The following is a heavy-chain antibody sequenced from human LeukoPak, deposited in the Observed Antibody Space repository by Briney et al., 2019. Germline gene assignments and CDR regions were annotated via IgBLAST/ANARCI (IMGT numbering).Heavy chain of an antibody. CDR1: GGTFSNSG. D-gene: IGHD3-3*01. CDR2: IIPVFGTP. V-gene: IGHV1-69*06. J-gene: IGHJ4*02. CDR3: ARERLARFPYFDY. Sequence: SVKVSCKTSGGTFSNSGISWVRQAPGQGPAWMGGIIPVFGTPNYAQKFQGRLTITADRSTTTAYMELSSLTSDDTAVYYCARERLARFPYFDYWGQGTLVAVSS.